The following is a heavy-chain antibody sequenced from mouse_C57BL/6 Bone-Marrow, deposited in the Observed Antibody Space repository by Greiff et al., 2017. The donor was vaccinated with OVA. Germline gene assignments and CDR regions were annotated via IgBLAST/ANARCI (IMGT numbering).Heavy chain of an antibody. Sequence: QVQLKQSGPGLVQPSQSLSITCTVSGFSLTSYGVHWVRQSPGKGLEWLGVIWSGGSTDYNAAFISRLSISKDNSKSQVFFKMNSLQADDTAIYYCARGDTTVVGDWYFDVWGTGTTVTVSS. CDR3: ARGDTTVVGDWYFDV. CDR2: IWSGGST. CDR1: GFSLTSYG. D-gene: IGHD1-1*01. V-gene: IGHV2-2*01. J-gene: IGHJ1*03.